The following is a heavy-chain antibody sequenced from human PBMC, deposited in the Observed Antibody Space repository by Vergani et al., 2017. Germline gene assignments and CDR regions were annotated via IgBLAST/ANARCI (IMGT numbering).Heavy chain of an antibody. V-gene: IGHV4-39*07. CDR2: IYYSGST. CDR1: NDSVSNTFYY. D-gene: IGHD2-2*01. CDR3: ARAKLGNFVVVPAATDAFDI. J-gene: IGHJ3*02. Sequence: QVQLQESGPGLVKPSETLSLTCTVSNDSVSNTFYYWGWIRQTPGKGLEWIGSIYYSGSTYYNPSLKSRVSISVVTSENQFSLKLSSVTVADAAVYFCARAKLGNFVVVPAATDAFDIWGQGTIVTVSS.